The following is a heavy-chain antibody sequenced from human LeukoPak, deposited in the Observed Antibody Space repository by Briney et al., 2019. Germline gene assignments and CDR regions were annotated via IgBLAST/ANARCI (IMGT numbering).Heavy chain of an antibody. CDR2: IYYSGST. CDR3: ATQDNWNGNY. Sequence: PSETLSLTCSVSGGSISSSSHYWGWIRQPPGKGLEWIGSIYYSGSTNYNPSLKSRVTISVDTSKNQFSLKLSSVTAADTAVYYCATQDNWNGNYWGQGTLVTVSS. CDR1: GGSISSSSHY. J-gene: IGHJ4*02. D-gene: IGHD1-20*01. V-gene: IGHV4-39*07.